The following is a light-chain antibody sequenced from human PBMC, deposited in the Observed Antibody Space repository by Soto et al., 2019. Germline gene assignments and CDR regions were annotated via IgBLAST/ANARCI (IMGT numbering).Light chain of an antibody. V-gene: IGLV2-14*01. CDR2: EVS. CDR1: SSDVGGYNY. J-gene: IGLJ2*01. Sequence: QSVLTQPASVSGSPGQSITISCTGTSSDVGGYNYVSWYQHHPGKAPKVMIYEVSNRPSGISNRFSGSKAGNTASLTISGLQAEDEADYYCSSYTSSSTLVFGGGTKVNVL. CDR3: SSYTSSSTLV.